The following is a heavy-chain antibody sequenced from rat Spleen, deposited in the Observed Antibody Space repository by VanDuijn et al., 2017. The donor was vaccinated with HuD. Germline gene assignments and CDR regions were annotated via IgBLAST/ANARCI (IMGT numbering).Heavy chain of an antibody. CDR2: INSAGNT. CDR3: ARSGGTHYYLPFIY. V-gene: IGHV3-3*01. J-gene: IGHJ3*01. Sequence: EVQLQESGPGLVKPSQSLSLTCSVTDHSITNGYRWNWIRKFPGNKLEWMGYINSAGNTLYNPSLKSRISITRDTSKNQFFLQVNSVTTEDTATYYCARSGGTHYYLPFIYWGQGTQVTVSS. CDR1: DHSITNGYR. D-gene: IGHD1-12*02.